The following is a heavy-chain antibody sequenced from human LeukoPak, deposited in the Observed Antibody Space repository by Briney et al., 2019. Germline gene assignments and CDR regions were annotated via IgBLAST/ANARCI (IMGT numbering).Heavy chain of an antibody. D-gene: IGHD5-24*01. Sequence: GGSLRLSCAASGFTFSSYSMNWVRQAPGKGLEWVSSISSSSSYIYYADSVKGRFTISRDNAKNSLYLQMNSLRAEDTAVYYCARDRVFADGYSRFDLWGRGTLVTVSS. CDR2: ISSSSSYI. V-gene: IGHV3-21*01. CDR1: GFTFSSYS. CDR3: ARDRVFADGYSRFDL. J-gene: IGHJ2*01.